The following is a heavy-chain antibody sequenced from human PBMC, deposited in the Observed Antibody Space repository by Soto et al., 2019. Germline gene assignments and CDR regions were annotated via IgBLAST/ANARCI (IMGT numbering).Heavy chain of an antibody. CDR2: ISGSGGST. J-gene: IGHJ4*02. CDR1: GFTFSSYA. CDR3: AKEQKDSSSWSELNY. D-gene: IGHD6-13*01. V-gene: IGHV3-23*01. Sequence: EVQLLESGGGLVQPGGSLRLSCAASGFTFSSYAMSWVRQAPGKGLEWVSAISGSGGSTYYADSVKGRFTISRDNSKNTLYLQMNRLRAEETAVYYCAKEQKDSSSWSELNYWGQGTLVTVSS.